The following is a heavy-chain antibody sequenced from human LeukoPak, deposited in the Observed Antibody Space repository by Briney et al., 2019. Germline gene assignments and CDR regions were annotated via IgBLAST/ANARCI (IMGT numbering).Heavy chain of an antibody. V-gene: IGHV1-24*01. D-gene: IGHD3-22*01. Sequence: EASVKVSCKVSGYTLTELSMHWMRQAPGKGLEWMGGFDPEDGETIYAQKFQGGVTMTEDTSTDTAYMELSSLGSEDTAVYYCAGITMIVGYAFDIWGQGTMVTVSS. CDR2: FDPEDGET. J-gene: IGHJ3*02. CDR3: AGITMIVGYAFDI. CDR1: GYTLTELS.